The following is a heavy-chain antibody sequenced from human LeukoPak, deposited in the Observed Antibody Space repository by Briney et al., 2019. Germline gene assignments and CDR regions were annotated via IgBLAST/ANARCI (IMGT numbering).Heavy chain of an antibody. CDR2: INPGDGTT. V-gene: IGHV1-46*03. Sequence: GASVKVSCKTSGYTFTNDYMHWVRQAPGQGLEWMGVINPGDGTTKYAQKFQGRVTMTRDTSTSTLYMELSSLRSEDTAMYYCSKVGQLVFDYWGQGTLVTVS. J-gene: IGHJ4*02. D-gene: IGHD6-6*01. CDR1: GYTFTNDY. CDR3: SKVGQLVFDY.